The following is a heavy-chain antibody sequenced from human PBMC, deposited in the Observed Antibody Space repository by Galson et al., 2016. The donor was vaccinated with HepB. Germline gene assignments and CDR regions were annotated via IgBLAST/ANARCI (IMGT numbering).Heavy chain of an antibody. D-gene: IGHD6-6*01. CDR3: VSFSRSIYHYYDMDA. Sequence: SETLSLTCTVSGGSISNANYYWGWIRQPPGKGPEWIGSFYDSENTYYSPSLKSRVFIWLDTSKNQFSLRLSSVTAADTAVYYCVSFSRSIYHYYDMDAWGQGTAVTVSS. CDR2: FYDSENT. V-gene: IGHV4-39*01. CDR1: GGSISNANYY. J-gene: IGHJ6*02.